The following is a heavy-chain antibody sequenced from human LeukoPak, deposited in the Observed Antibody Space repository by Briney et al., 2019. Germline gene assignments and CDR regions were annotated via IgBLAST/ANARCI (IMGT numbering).Heavy chain of an antibody. CDR3: ARAYCGGDCYSGGGYFDY. CDR1: GGSVSSGSYY. CDR2: IYDSGST. D-gene: IGHD2-21*02. Sequence: SETLSLTCTVSGGSVSSGSYYWSWIRQPPGKGLEWIGYIYDSGSTYYNPSLKSRVTISVDTSKNQFSLKLSSVTAADTAVYYCARAYCGGDCYSGGGYFDYWGQGTLVTVSS. V-gene: IGHV4-61*01. J-gene: IGHJ4*02.